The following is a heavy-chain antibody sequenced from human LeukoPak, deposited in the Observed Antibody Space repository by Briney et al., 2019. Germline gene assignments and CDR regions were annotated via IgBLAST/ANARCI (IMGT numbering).Heavy chain of an antibody. D-gene: IGHD1-1*01. J-gene: IGHJ6*04. CDR1: GFTFTTYS. V-gene: IGHV3-7*03. Sequence: GGSLRLSCAASGFTFTTYSMNWVRQAPGKGLEWVADIKKDGSDKYYVDSVKGRFTISRDNAKNSLYLQMNTLRAEDTAVYYCARDPYNWNDGGYGMDVWGKGTTVTVNS. CDR3: ARDPYNWNDGGYGMDV. CDR2: IKKDGSDK.